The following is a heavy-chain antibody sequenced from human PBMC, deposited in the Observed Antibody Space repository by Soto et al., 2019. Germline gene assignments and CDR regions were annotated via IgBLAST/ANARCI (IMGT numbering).Heavy chain of an antibody. V-gene: IGHV3-48*01. Sequence: GGSLRLSCAASGFTFSSYNMNWVRQAPGKGLEWVAHISRSGSPIYYAESVKGRFIISRDNAKNSLYLQMNSLTAEDTAVYYCAGAGQQLDYWGQGTLVTVSS. D-gene: IGHD6-13*01. CDR3: AGAGQQLDY. J-gene: IGHJ4*02. CDR1: GFTFSSYN. CDR2: ISRSGSPI.